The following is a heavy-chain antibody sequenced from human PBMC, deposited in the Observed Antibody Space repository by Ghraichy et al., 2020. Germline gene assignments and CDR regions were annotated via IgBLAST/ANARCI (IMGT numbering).Heavy chain of an antibody. CDR3: ARYNRQPIAPYVFDL. CDR2: IKEDGYER. J-gene: IGHJ3*01. Sequence: GGSLRLSCAASGFSFSSFWMSWVRLAPGKGLEWVANIKEDGYERHYVDAVKGRFTISRDNAENSVFLQMDSLRAEDTALYYCARYNRQPIAPYVFDLWGQGTMVTVSS. CDR1: GFSFSSFW. V-gene: IGHV3-7*01. D-gene: IGHD1-14*01.